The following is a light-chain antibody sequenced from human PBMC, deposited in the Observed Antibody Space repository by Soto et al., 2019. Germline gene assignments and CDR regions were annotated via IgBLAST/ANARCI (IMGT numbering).Light chain of an antibody. CDR1: SSDVGGYNY. CDR2: EVS. CDR3: SSYTSSNTVI. J-gene: IGLJ2*01. V-gene: IGLV2-14*01. Sequence: QFVLTQPASVSGSPGQSITISCTGTSSDVGGYNYVSWYQQYPGKAPKLMIYEVSNRPSGVSNHFSASKSGNTASLTISGLQAEDEADYYCSSYTSSNTVIFGGGTKVTVL.